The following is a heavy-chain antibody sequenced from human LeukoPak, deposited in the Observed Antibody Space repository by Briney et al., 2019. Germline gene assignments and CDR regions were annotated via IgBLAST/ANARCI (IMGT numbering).Heavy chain of an antibody. Sequence: SVKVSCKASGFTFTSSAVQWVRQARGQRLEWIGWIVVGSGNTNYAQKFKERVTITRDMSTSTAYMELSSLRSEDTAVYYCAADRSGWFYFDYWGQGTLVTVSS. CDR1: GFTFTSSA. D-gene: IGHD6-19*01. V-gene: IGHV1-58*01. CDR3: AADRSGWFYFDY. CDR2: IVVGSGNT. J-gene: IGHJ4*02.